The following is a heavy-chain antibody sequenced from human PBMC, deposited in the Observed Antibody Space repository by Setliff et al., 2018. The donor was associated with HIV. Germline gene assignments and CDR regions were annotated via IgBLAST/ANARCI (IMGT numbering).Heavy chain of an antibody. D-gene: IGHD3-3*02. CDR1: GFSLSSSGVV. CDR3: AHILQDPPSHFYCYFYVDV. CDR2: IYWDDDK. V-gene: IGHV2-5*02. J-gene: IGHJ6*03. Sequence: SGPTLVNPTQTLTLTCTVSGFSLSSSGVVVGWIRQPPGKALEWLALIYWDDDKRYSPSLKSRLTITKDTSKNQVVLTMTNMDPVDTATYYCAHILQDPPSHFYCYFYVDVWGKGTTVTVSS.